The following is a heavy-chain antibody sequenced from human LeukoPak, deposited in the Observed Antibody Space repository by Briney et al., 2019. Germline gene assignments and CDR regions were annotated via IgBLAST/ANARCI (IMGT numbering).Heavy chain of an antibody. CDR3: AKGASTHFVFWSGSYYYYYMDV. Sequence: PGGSLRLSCAASGFTFSSYAMSWVRQAPGKGLEWVSAISGSGGSTYYADSVKGRFTISRDNSKNTLYLQMNSLRAEDTAVYYCAKGASTHFVFWSGSYYYYYMDVWGKGTTVTVSS. D-gene: IGHD3-3*01. J-gene: IGHJ6*03. V-gene: IGHV3-23*01. CDR1: GFTFSSYA. CDR2: ISGSGGST.